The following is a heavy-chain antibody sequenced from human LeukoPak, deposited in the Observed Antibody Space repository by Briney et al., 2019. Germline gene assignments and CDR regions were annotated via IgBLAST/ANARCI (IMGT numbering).Heavy chain of an antibody. D-gene: IGHD2-21*02. V-gene: IGHV3-53*01. CDR1: GFSVSNTY. J-gene: IGHJ4*02. Sequence: GGSLRHSCAASGFSVSNTYMSWVRQAPGKGLEWVSIIYSGGNTYYADSVKGRFTISRDNSKNTLYLQMNRLRPEDTAVYYCARGTVTAPDYWGQGTLVTVSS. CDR3: ARGTVTAPDY. CDR2: IYSGGNT.